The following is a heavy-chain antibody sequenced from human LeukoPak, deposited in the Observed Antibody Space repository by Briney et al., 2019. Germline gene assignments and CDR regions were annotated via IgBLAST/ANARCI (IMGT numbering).Heavy chain of an antibody. V-gene: IGHV3-7*01. J-gene: IGHJ4*02. Sequence: PGGSLRLSCAASGFTFSSYWMSWVRQAPGKGLEWVANIKQDGSEKYYVDSVKGRFTISRDNAKNSLYLQMNSLRAEDTAVYYCARSPDCSRTSCYSRRPYFHDWGQGTLVTVSS. CDR3: ARSPDCSRTSCYSRRPYFHD. D-gene: IGHD2-2*01. CDR1: GFTFSSYW. CDR2: IKQDGSEK.